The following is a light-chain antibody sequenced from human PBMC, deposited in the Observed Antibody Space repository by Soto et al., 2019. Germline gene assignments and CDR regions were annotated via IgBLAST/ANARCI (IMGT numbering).Light chain of an antibody. Sequence: DMVLTQSPGILSLSPGDRATLSCRSSESVRSTYLAWYQQKRGQAPRLLIYEASSRASGIPDRFSGSGSGKDFTLTISKVEPEDVAVYYCQQYFNSPYMYTFGQGTRLEIK. J-gene: IGKJ5*01. CDR2: EAS. CDR3: QQYFNSPYMYT. V-gene: IGKV3-20*01. CDR1: ESVRSTY.